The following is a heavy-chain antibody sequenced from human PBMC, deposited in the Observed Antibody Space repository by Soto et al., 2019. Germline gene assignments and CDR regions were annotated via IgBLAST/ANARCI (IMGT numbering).Heavy chain of an antibody. CDR1: GGTFSSYA. V-gene: IGHV1-69*06. J-gene: IGHJ4*02. CDR3: ARAFTFLGTRGPFDY. D-gene: IGHD3-10*01. CDR2: IIPIFGTA. Sequence: SVKVSCKASGGTFSSYAISWVRQAPGQGLEWMGGIIPIFGTANYAQKFQGRVTITADKSTSTAYMELSSLRSEDTAVYYCARAFTFLGTRGPFDYWGQGTLVTVSS.